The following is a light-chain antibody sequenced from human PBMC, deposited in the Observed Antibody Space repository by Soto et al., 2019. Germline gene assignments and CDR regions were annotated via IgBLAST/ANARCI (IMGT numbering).Light chain of an antibody. CDR3: KHYNSYSEA. J-gene: IGKJ1*01. CDR2: KAS. V-gene: IGKV1-5*03. Sequence: DIQMTQSPSTLSGSVGDRVTITCRVSQTISSWLAWYQQKPGKAPKLLIYKASTLKSGVPSRFSGSGTGTEFTLTISSLQPDDFATYYCKHYNSYSEAFGQGTKV. CDR1: QTISSW.